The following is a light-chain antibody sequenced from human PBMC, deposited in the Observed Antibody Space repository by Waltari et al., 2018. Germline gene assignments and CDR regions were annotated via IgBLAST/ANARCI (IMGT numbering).Light chain of an antibody. CDR1: QTISSY. Sequence: DIQMTQSPSSLSASVGDRVTITCRASQTISSYLAWYQQKPGKVPKLLIYDASRLESGVPSRFSGSGSRTEFVLTISSLQPEDFATYHCQQYNSHPWTFGQGTKVEIK. CDR3: QQYNSHPWT. V-gene: IGKV1-17*03. CDR2: DAS. J-gene: IGKJ1*01.